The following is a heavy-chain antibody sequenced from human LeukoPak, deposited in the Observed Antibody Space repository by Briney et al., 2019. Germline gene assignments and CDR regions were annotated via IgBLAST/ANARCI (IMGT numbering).Heavy chain of an antibody. D-gene: IGHD6-13*01. CDR3: ARPIAAAGHYYYYGMDV. Sequence: SQTLSLTCTVSGGSISSADYYWGWVRQPPGKGLEWIGYIYYSGSTYYNPSLKSRVTISVDTSKNQFSLKLSSVTAADTAVYYCARPIAAAGHYYYYGMDVWGQGTTVTVSS. V-gene: IGHV4-30-4*08. CDR1: GGSISSADYY. CDR2: IYYSGST. J-gene: IGHJ6*02.